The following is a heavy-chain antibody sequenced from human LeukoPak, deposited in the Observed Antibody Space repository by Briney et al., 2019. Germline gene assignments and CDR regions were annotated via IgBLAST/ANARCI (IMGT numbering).Heavy chain of an antibody. J-gene: IGHJ4*02. Sequence: GGSLRLSCAVSGFTSSSYGMHWVRQAPGKGLEWVALISYDGSDKYYADSVKGRFTISRDNSKNTLYLQMNSLRAEDTAVYYCAREGSYGLDYWGQGTLVTVSS. CDR1: GFTSSSYG. CDR3: AREGSYGLDY. V-gene: IGHV3-30*04. D-gene: IGHD5-18*01. CDR2: ISYDGSDK.